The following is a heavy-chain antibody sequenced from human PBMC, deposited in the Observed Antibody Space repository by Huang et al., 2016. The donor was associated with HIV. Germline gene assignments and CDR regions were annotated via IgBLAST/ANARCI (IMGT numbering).Heavy chain of an antibody. CDR2: ISYDGRSQ. CDR3: AKESRWFSDFDH. V-gene: IGHV3-30*18. D-gene: IGHD2-15*01. Sequence: QVHLVESGGGVVQPGGSLRLSWSASGFKLSGFGMHWVRPAPGKGLEWVAVISYDGRSQFYTDSVKGRFTISRDNSDNTLSLQMKGLRPDDTAVYYCAKESRWFSDFDHWGQGVLVSVSS. CDR1: GFKLSGFG. J-gene: IGHJ4*02.